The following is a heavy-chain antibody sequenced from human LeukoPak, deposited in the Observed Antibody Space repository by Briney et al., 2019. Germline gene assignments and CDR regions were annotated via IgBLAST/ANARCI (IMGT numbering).Heavy chain of an antibody. CDR1: GFTVSSNY. D-gene: IGHD3-9*01. CDR3: ARALYYDILTGEYYYYGMDV. V-gene: IGHV3-66*01. Sequence: GGSLRLSCAASGFTVSSNYMSWVRQAPGEGLEWVSVIYSGGSTYYADSVKGRFTISRDNSKNTLYLQMNSLRAEDTAVYYCARALYYDILTGEYYYYGMDVWGQGTTVTVSS. CDR2: IYSGGST. J-gene: IGHJ6*02.